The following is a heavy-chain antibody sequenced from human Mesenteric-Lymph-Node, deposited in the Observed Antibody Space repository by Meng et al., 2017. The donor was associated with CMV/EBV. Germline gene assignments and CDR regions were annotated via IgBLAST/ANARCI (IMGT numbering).Heavy chain of an antibody. Sequence: GESLKISCAASGFIFSNYGMHWVRQAPGKGLEWVTVISYDGSNTYYADSVKGRFTVSRDNSKDTLYLQMNSLRAEDTAVYYCARFPGNHYDSSALDYWGQGTLVTVSS. CDR3: ARFPGNHYDSSALDY. J-gene: IGHJ4*02. V-gene: IGHV3-30*19. CDR2: ISYDGSNT. D-gene: IGHD3-22*01. CDR1: GFIFSNYG.